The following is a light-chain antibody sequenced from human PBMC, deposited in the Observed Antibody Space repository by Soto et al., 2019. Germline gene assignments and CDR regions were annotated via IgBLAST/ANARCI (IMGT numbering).Light chain of an antibody. CDR2: GAS. CDR1: QSVSSSY. CDR3: QQYNNWPLT. J-gene: IGKJ4*01. Sequence: EIVLTQSPGTLSLSPGERATLSCRASQSVSSSYLAWYQQKPGQTPRLLIYGASSRATDIPARFSGSGSGTEFTLTISSLQSEDLAVYYCQQYNNWPLTFGGGTKVEIK. V-gene: IGKV3-15*01.